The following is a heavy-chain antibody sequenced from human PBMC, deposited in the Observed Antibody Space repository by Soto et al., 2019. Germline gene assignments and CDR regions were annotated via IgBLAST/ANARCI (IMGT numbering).Heavy chain of an antibody. D-gene: IGHD1-26*01. CDR3: ARWEAGAEY. Sequence: ESGGGLVQPGGSLRLSCEASGFTVSSYTMIWVRQAPGQGLEWVSYISYSGKTIHYADSVKGRFTISRDNAKNSLYLQMNSLRAEDTAVYYCARWEAGAEYWGQGTLVTVSS. CDR1: GFTVSSYT. J-gene: IGHJ4*02. CDR2: ISYSGKTI. V-gene: IGHV3-48*01.